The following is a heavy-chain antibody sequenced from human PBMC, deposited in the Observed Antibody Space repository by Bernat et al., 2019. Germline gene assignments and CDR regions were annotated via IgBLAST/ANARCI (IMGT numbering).Heavy chain of an antibody. V-gene: IGHV3-21*01. D-gene: IGHD5-18*01. CDR2: ISSSSSYI. J-gene: IGHJ6*02. CDR1: GFTFSSYS. CDR3: ARVQDTAILPYYYGMDV. Sequence: EVQLVESGGGLVKPGGSLRLSCAASGFTFSSYSMNWVRQAPGKGLEWVSSISSSSSYIYYADSVKGRFTISRDNAKNSLYLQMNSLRAEDTAVYYCARVQDTAILPYYYGMDVWGQGTTVTVSS.